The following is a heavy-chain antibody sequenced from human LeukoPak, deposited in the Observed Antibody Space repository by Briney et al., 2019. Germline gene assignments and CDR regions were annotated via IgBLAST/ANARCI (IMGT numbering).Heavy chain of an antibody. CDR1: VFTFSSFG. D-gene: IGHD3-10*01. J-gene: IGHJ4*02. Sequence: GGALRLSCAASVFTFSSFGMHWVRQAPGKGLEGVAVIWYDGSNKNHADSVKGRFSISRDNSKNTLYLQMNSLRAEDTAVYYCARDRGAGRNGYDYWGQGTLVTVSS. V-gene: IGHV3-33*01. CDR3: ARDRGAGRNGYDY. CDR2: IWYDGSNK.